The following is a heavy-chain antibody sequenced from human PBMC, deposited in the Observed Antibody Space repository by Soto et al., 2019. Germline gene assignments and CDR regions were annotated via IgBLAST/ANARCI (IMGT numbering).Heavy chain of an antibody. CDR3: SSGRDSFGGSGYSSVDY. D-gene: IGHD3-22*01. V-gene: IGHV1-69*01. CDR2: FMPMLGTA. J-gene: IGHJ4*02. CDR1: GVTFNSDS. Sequence: QVQLRQSGAEVQKPGSSVRVSCKTSGVTFNSDSLHWVRQAPGQGLEWMGGFMPMLGTANYAQKFQGRVTFTADESTSTASMDLSNLRSEDTVLYYCSSGRDSFGGSGYSSVDYWGQGTQVNASS.